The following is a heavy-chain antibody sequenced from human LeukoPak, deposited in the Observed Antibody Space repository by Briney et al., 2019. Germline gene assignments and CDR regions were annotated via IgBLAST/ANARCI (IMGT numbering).Heavy chain of an antibody. CDR3: ARDPSNTSGWYIYFDY. CDR2: ISAYNGDT. D-gene: IGHD6-19*01. V-gene: IGHV1-18*04. Sequence: ASVKVSCKASGYTFTSYYMHWVRQAPGQGLEWMGWISAYNGDTHYAQKFQGRVTLTTDTSTRTAYMELRSLRSDDTAMYYCARDPSNTSGWYIYFDYWGQGTLVTVSP. J-gene: IGHJ4*02. CDR1: GYTFTSYY.